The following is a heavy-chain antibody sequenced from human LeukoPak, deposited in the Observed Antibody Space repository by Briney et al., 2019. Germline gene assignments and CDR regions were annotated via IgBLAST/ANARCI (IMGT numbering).Heavy chain of an antibody. J-gene: IGHJ4*02. V-gene: IGHV3-53*01. D-gene: IGHD3-10*01. CDR1: GFSISNNY. CDR3: ARGEYYYGSGTVGVDDY. CDR2: LYSGGTT. Sequence: GGSLRLSCAASGFSISNNYMNWVRQSPGKGLELVSVLYSGGTTYYGDSVKGRFTISRDNSKNTLYLQMNSLRVEDTAVYFCARGEYYYGSGTVGVDDYWGQGTLVTVSS.